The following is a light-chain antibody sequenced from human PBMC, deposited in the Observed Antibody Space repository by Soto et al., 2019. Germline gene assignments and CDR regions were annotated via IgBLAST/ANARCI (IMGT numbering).Light chain of an antibody. CDR3: QQFGASLTWT. CDR1: DSFSNNY. V-gene: IGKV3-20*01. Sequence: DSVLSQSPGTLALSPGERATLSCRASDSFSNNYLGLYQQKLGQAPRRLIYGASSRATGIPDRFSGSGSGTDFTLTISRLEPEDFAVYYCQQFGASLTWTFGQGTKVDNK. CDR2: GAS. J-gene: IGKJ1*01.